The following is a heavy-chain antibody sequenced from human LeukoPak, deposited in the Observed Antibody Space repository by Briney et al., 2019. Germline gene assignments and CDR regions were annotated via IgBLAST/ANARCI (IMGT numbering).Heavy chain of an antibody. Sequence: PSETLSLTCIVSDGSISSDSFYWGWIRQPPGKGLEWIGSLYYTGSYTGTTYYNPSLKSRVTISVDTSKNQFSLKLSSVTAADTAVYYCARDRGHNYVPRAGYFDLWGRGTLVTVSS. V-gene: IGHV4-39*07. D-gene: IGHD4-11*01. CDR2: LYYTGSYTGTT. J-gene: IGHJ2*01. CDR3: ARDRGHNYVPRAGYFDL. CDR1: DGSISSDSFY.